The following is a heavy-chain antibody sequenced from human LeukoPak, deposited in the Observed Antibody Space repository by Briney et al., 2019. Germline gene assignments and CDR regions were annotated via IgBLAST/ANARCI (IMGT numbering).Heavy chain of an antibody. Sequence: PGGSLRLSCAASGFTFSSYSMNWVRQAPGKGLEWVSSISSSSSYIYYADSVKGRFTISRDNAKNSLYLQMNSLRAEDTAVYYCARDSPSYYDTPQLRGIDYWGQGTLVTVSS. J-gene: IGHJ4*02. CDR3: ARDSPSYYDTPQLRGIDY. D-gene: IGHD3-9*01. CDR2: ISSSSSYI. CDR1: GFTFSSYS. V-gene: IGHV3-21*01.